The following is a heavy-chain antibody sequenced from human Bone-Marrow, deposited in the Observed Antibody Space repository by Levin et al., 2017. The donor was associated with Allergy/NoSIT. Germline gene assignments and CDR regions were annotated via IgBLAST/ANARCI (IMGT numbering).Heavy chain of an antibody. J-gene: IGHJ6*02. Sequence: GGSLRLSCAASGFTFSHFAMHWVRQAPGKGLQWVALISYDASNKYYADSVKGRFTISRDNSKNMLSLQMDSLRAEDTAVYYCASGGYYYGSGTYYNEPGMDAWGQGTTVSVSS. CDR2: ISYDASNK. D-gene: IGHD3-10*01. V-gene: IGHV3-30-3*01. CDR1: GFTFSHFA. CDR3: ASGGYYYGSGTYYNEPGMDA.